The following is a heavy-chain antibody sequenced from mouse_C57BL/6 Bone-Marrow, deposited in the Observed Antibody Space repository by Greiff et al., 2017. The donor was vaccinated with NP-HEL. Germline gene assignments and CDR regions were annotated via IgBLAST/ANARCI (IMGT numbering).Heavy chain of an antibody. Sequence: QVQLQQSGAELVRPGASVKLSCKASGYTFTDYYINWVKQRPGQGLEWIARLYPGSGNTYYNEKFKGKATLTAEKSSSTAYMQLSSLTSEDSAVYFCARCEVGATNYYAMGYWGQGTSVTVSS. CDR3: ARCEVGATNYYAMGY. CDR2: LYPGSGNT. V-gene: IGHV1-76*01. CDR1: GYTFTDYY. J-gene: IGHJ4*01. D-gene: IGHD1-1*01.